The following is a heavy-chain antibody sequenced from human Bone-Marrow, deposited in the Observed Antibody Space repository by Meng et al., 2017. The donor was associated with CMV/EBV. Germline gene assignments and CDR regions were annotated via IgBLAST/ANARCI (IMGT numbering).Heavy chain of an antibody. CDR2: INPNSGGT. V-gene: IGHV1-2*02. Sequence: ASVKVSCKASGYTFTGYYMHWVRQAPGQGLEWMGWINPNSGGTNYAQKFQGRVTMTRDTSISTAYMELSRLRSDDTAVYYCARDLGGPPDYDSSGYYYVYWGQGTLVTVSS. CDR1: GYTFTGYY. J-gene: IGHJ4*02. D-gene: IGHD3-22*01. CDR3: ARDLGGPPDYDSSGYYYVY.